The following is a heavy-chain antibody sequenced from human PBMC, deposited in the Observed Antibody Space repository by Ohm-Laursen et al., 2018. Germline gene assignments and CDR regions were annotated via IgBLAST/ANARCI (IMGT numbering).Heavy chain of an antibody. CDR1: GYTFTSYD. D-gene: IGHD1-1*01. Sequence: GASVKVSCKASGYTFTSYDINWVRQAPGQGLEWMGWINPNSGDTNYAQKVQGRVTMTRDTSITTAYMELGSLTSADTAVYFCLIKYKSLDYWGQGTLVTVSS. J-gene: IGHJ4*02. V-gene: IGHV1-2*02. CDR3: LIKYKSLDY. CDR2: INPNSGDT.